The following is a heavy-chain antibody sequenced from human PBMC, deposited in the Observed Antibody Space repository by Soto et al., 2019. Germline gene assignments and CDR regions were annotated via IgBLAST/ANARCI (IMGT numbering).Heavy chain of an antibody. Sequence: EVQLVESGGGLVKPGGSLRLSCAASGFTVSNSGMNWVRQAPGKGLVWVSYISSSGYIFYADSVKGRFTISRDNAKDALYLQMNSLRAEDTAVYYCARDLGAVTTLGFQNWGQGALVTVSS. CDR1: GFTVSNSG. CDR3: ARDLGAVTTLGFQN. J-gene: IGHJ1*01. D-gene: IGHD4-17*01. CDR2: ISSSGYI. V-gene: IGHV3-21*01.